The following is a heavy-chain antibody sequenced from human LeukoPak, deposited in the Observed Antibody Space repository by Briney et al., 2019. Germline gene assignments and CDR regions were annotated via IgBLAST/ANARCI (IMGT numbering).Heavy chain of an antibody. Sequence: GGSLRLSCAASGFTFSSYAMSWVRQAPGKGLEWVSAISGSGDSTYYADSVKGRFTISRDNAKNSLYLQMNSLRAEDTAVYYCAELGITMIGGVWGKGTTVTISS. CDR3: AELGITMIGGV. CDR2: ISGSGDST. CDR1: GFTFSSYA. J-gene: IGHJ6*04. D-gene: IGHD3-10*02. V-gene: IGHV3-23*01.